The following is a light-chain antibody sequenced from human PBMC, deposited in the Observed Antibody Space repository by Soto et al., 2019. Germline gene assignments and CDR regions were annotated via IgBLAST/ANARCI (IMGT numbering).Light chain of an antibody. CDR3: HQYADSPQT. CDR1: QSVYSN. Sequence: EIVMTQSPATLSVSPGEIVTLSFSASQSVYSNLACYQQKPGQAPRLLIHAASTGATGIPARFRGSGSGTDFTLTISSLEPEDSAVYFCHQYADSPQTFGQGTKVDI. V-gene: IGKV3D-15*01. J-gene: IGKJ2*01. CDR2: AAS.